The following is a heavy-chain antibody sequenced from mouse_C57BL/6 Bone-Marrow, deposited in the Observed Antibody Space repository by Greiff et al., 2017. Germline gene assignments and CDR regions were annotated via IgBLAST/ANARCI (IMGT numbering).Heavy chain of an antibody. CDR2: IYPGSGNT. CDR1: GYTFTDYY. Sequence: QVQLKESGAELVRPGASVKLSCKASGYTFTDYYINWVKQRPGQGLEWIARIYPGSGNTYYNEKFKGKATLTAEKSSSSAYMQLSSLTSEDSAVYFCARGLSRWGQGTTLTVSS. CDR3: ARGLSR. D-gene: IGHD3-3*01. V-gene: IGHV1-76*01. J-gene: IGHJ2*01.